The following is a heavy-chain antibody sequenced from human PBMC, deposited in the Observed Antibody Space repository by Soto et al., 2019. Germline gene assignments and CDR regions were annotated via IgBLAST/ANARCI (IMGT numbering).Heavy chain of an antibody. J-gene: IGHJ4*02. CDR2: IDPSDSYI. CDR1: GYSFTSSW. V-gene: IGHV5-10-1*01. Sequence: EVQLVQSGAEVKKPGESLRISCKGSGYSFTSSWISWVRQMPGKGLEWMGRIDPSDSYINYSPSFQGHVTISVDKSISTAYLQWSSLKASDTAMYYCARLYYYDSSGSGLDYWGQGTLVTVSS. D-gene: IGHD3-22*01. CDR3: ARLYYYDSSGSGLDY.